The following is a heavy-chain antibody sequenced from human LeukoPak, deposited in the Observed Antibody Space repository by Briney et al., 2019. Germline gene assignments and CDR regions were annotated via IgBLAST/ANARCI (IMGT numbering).Heavy chain of an antibody. V-gene: IGHV1-2*02. CDR1: GYTFTGYY. J-gene: IGHJ4*02. D-gene: IGHD3-22*01. Sequence: ASVKVSCKASGYTFTGYYMHWVRQAPGQGLEWMGWINPNSGGTNYAQKFQGRVTMTRDTSISTAYMELSRLRSDDTAVYYCARHYYGSSGYYYVDYWGQGTLVTVSS. CDR2: INPNSGGT. CDR3: ARHYYGSSGYYYVDY.